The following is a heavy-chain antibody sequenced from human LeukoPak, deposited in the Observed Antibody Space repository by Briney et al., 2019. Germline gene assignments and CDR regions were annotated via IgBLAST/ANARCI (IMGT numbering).Heavy chain of an antibody. CDR3: VWDSSGWYDYYYGMDV. Sequence: GGSLRLSCAASGFTVSSNYMSWVRQALGKGLEWVSVIYSGGSTYYADSVKGRFTISRDNSKNTLYLQMNSLRAEDTAVYYCVWDSSGWYDYYYGMDVWGQGTTVTVSS. CDR2: IYSGGST. V-gene: IGHV3-53*01. CDR1: GFTVSSNY. D-gene: IGHD6-19*01. J-gene: IGHJ6*02.